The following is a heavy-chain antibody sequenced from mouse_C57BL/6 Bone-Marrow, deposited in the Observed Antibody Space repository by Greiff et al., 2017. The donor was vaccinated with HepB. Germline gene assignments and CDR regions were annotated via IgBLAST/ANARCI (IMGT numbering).Heavy chain of an antibody. CDR2: ISSGGSYT. D-gene: IGHD1-1*01. CDR3: ARPITTVVATDWYFDV. CDR1: GFTFSSYG. J-gene: IGHJ1*03. V-gene: IGHV5-6*01. Sequence: EVKVVDSGGDLVKPGGSLKLSCAASGFTFSSYGMSWVRQTPDKRLEWVATISSGGSYTYYPDSVKGRFTISRDNAKNTLYLQMSSLKSEDTAMYYCARPITTVVATDWYFDVWGTGTTVTVSS.